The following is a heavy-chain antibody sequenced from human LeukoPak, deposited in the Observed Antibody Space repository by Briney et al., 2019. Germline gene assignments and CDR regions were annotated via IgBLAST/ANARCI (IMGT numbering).Heavy chain of an antibody. D-gene: IGHD6-13*01. CDR2: IKQDGSEK. V-gene: IGHV3-7*01. Sequence: GESLRLSCAASGFTFSSYWMSWVRQAPGKGLEWVANIKQDGSEKYYVDSVKGRFTTSRDNAKNSLYLQMNSLRAEDTAVYYCARDREPYSSSWYDLDYWGQGTLVTVSS. CDR3: ARDREPYSSSWYDLDY. J-gene: IGHJ4*02. CDR1: GFTFSSYW.